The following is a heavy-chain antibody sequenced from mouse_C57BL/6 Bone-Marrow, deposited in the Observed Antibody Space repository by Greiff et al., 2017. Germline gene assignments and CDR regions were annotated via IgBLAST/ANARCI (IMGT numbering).Heavy chain of an antibody. CDR3: ARGAY. CDR1: GYAFSSYW. Sequence: QVHVKQSGAELVKPGASVKISCKASGYAFSSYWMNWVNQRPGKGLEWIGQIFPGDGDTNYNGKFKSKATLTADKSSSTAYMQLSSLTSEDSAVYFCARGAYWGQGTLVTVSA. CDR2: IFPGDGDT. V-gene: IGHV1-80*01. J-gene: IGHJ3*01.